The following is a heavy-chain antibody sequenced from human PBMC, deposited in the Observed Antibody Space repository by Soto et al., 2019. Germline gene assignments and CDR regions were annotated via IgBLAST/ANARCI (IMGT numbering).Heavy chain of an antibody. D-gene: IGHD3-3*01. Sequence: EVQLLESGGGLAPPGGSLRLSCAASGFDFSGYAMSWVRRAPGKGLEWLSAISGSGDNTYYADSVKGRFTISRDNSRNTLYLQMNSPGAEDAAIYYCAKDRGGVSVFGVVIPYYFDYWGQGTLVAVSS. V-gene: IGHV3-23*01. CDR1: GFDFSGYA. CDR3: AKDRGGVSVFGVVIPYYFDY. J-gene: IGHJ4*02. CDR2: ISGSGDNT.